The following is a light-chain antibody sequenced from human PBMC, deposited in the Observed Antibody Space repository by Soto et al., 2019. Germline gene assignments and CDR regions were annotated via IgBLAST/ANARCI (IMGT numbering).Light chain of an antibody. CDR2: DAS. CDR3: QQYNSYSQT. CDR1: QSISTY. Sequence: DIQMTQSPSTLSASVGDRVTITCRATQSISTYLAWYQQKPGKAPNLLIYDASSLESGVPSRFSGSGSGTEFTLTISSLQPDDFATYYCQQYNSYSQTFGQGTKVEVK. V-gene: IGKV1-5*01. J-gene: IGKJ1*01.